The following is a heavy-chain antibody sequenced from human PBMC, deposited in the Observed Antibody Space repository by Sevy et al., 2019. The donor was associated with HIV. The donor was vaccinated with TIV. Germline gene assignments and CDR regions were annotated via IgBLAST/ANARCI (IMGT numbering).Heavy chain of an antibody. CDR2: MKEDGSEK. J-gene: IGHJ4*02. CDR3: VREGVGGYSYSLDY. CDR1: GFTFSVYW. Sequence: GGSLRLSCAASGFTFSVYWMNWVRQAPGKGLEWVATMKEDGSEKYYVHSVKGRFTISRDNAKNSLYLQVNSLRAEDTAVYYCVREGVGGYSYSLDYWGQGTLVTVSS. D-gene: IGHD5-18*01. V-gene: IGHV3-7*01.